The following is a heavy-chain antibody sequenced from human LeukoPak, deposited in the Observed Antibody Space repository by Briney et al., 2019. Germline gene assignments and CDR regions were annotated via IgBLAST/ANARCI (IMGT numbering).Heavy chain of an antibody. D-gene: IGHD3-3*01. CDR3: ARGGAAGSTIFGVVKDY. Sequence: GGSLRLSCAASGFTFSSYAMHWVRQAPGKGLEYVSAISSNGGSTYYANSVKGRFTISRDNSKNTLYLQMGSLRAEDMAVYYCARGGAAGSTIFGVVKDYWGQGTLVTVSS. CDR2: ISSNGGST. J-gene: IGHJ4*02. V-gene: IGHV3-64*01. CDR1: GFTFSSYA.